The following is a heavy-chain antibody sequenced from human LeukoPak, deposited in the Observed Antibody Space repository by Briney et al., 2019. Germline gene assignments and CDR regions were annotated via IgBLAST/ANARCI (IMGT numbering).Heavy chain of an antibody. Sequence: SETLSLTCTVSGGSISSYYWSWIRQPAGKGLEWIGHIFTSGTTNYNPSLKSRLTMSVDASSNQVSLKLSSVTAADAAVYYCGRNLGSGSDHWGQGTLVTVSS. CDR2: IFTSGTT. V-gene: IGHV4-4*07. CDR1: GGSISSYY. CDR3: GRNLGSGSDH. J-gene: IGHJ4*02. D-gene: IGHD3-10*01.